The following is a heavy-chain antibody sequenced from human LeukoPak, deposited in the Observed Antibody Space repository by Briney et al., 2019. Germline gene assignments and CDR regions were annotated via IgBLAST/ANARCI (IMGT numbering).Heavy chain of an antibody. Sequence: PGGSLRLSCAASGFTFSSYAMSWVRQAPGKGLEWVSAISGSGGSTYYADSVKGRFTISRGNSKNTLYLQMNSLRAEDTAVYYCAKEEGVLRFLEWLEDYYYGMDVWGQGTTVTVSS. CDR2: ISGSGGST. D-gene: IGHD3-3*01. J-gene: IGHJ6*02. V-gene: IGHV3-23*01. CDR1: GFTFSSYA. CDR3: AKEEGVLRFLEWLEDYYYGMDV.